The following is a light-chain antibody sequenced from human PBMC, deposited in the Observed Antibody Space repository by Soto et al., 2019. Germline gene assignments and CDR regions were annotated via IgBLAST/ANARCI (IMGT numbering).Light chain of an antibody. CDR2: DAS. CDR3: QQYNSYWT. V-gene: IGKV1-5*01. Sequence: DIQMTQSPSTLSVSVGDRVTITYRASQSISSRLAWYQQKPAKAPQVLISDASSLESAVPSRFSGRGSGTEFTLTIRSLQPDDFATYYCQQYNSYWTFGQGTKVDI. J-gene: IGKJ1*01. CDR1: QSISSR.